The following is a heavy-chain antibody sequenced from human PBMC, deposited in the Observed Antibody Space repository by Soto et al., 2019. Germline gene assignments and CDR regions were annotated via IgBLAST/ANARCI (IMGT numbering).Heavy chain of an antibody. CDR2: ISGSGGST. J-gene: IGHJ5*02. D-gene: IGHD3-10*01. CDR3: AKTPAGSRIGPLNWFDP. CDR1: GFTFSSYA. V-gene: IGHV3-23*01. Sequence: GGSLRLSCAASGFTFSSYAMSWVRQAPGKGLEWVSAISGSGGSTYYADSVKGRFTISRDNSKNTLYLQMNSLRAEDTAVYYCAKTPAGSRIGPLNWFDPWGQGTLVTVSS.